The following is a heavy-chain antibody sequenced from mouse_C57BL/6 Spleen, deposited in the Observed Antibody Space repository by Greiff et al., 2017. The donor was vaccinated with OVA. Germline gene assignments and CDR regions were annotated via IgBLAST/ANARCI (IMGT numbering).Heavy chain of an antibody. CDR2: IDPSDSYT. CDR3: AREGL. V-gene: IGHV1-59*01. Sequence: QVQLQQPGAELVRPGTSVKLSCKASGYTFTSYWMHWVKQRPGQGLEWIGVIDPSDSYTNYNQKFKGKATSTVDTSSSTAYMQLSSLTSEDAAVDYCAREGLWGQGTSVTVSS. J-gene: IGHJ4*01. CDR1: GYTFTSYW.